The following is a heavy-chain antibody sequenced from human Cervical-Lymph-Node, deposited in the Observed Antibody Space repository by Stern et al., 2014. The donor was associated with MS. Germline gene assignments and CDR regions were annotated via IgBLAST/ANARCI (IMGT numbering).Heavy chain of an antibody. CDR1: GGSISSGDYY. D-gene: IGHD2-2*01. CDR3: ASANCSSPSCPNWFDP. V-gene: IGHV4-30-4*01. Sequence: QVQMQESGPGLVKPSQTLSLTCTVSGGSISSGDYYWSWIRQTPWKGLEWIGYIYYSGSTYSTPSIKRRFTISVDTSKNQFSLKLISVTAADTSVYYCASANCSSPSCPNWFDPWGQGTLVTVSS. J-gene: IGHJ5*02. CDR2: IYYSGST.